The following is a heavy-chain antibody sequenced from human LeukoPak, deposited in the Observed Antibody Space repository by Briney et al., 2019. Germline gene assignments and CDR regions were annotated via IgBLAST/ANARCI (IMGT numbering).Heavy chain of an antibody. CDR1: GYSFTNYY. CDR2: INPSGGST. J-gene: IGHJ6*02. D-gene: IGHD6-6*01. CDR3: ARVWIAARLNYYYGMDV. V-gene: IGHV1-46*01. Sequence: ASVKVSCKTSGYSFTNYYMHWVRQAPGQGLEWMGIINPSGGSTNYAQKFQGRVTITADESTSTAYMELSSLRSEDTAVYYCARVWIAARLNYYYGMDVWGQGTTVTVSS.